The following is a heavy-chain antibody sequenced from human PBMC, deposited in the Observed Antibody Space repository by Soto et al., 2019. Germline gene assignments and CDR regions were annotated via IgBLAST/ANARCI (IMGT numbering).Heavy chain of an antibody. CDR1: AFTFSSYG. V-gene: IGHV3-30*18. J-gene: IGHJ5*02. D-gene: IGHD1-26*01. CDR2: ISYDGSNK. CDR3: AKDQGPSGSLDP. Sequence: GGSLRLSCAASAFTFSSYGMHWVRQAPGKGLEWVAVISYDGSNKYYADSVKGRFTISRDNSKNTLYLQMNSLRAEDTAVYYCAKDQGPSGSLDPWGQGTLVTVSS.